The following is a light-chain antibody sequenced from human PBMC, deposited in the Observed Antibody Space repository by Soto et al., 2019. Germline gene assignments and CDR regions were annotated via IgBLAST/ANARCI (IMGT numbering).Light chain of an antibody. Sequence: EIVLTQSPATLSLSPGERATLSCRASQSVSSYLAWYQQKPGQAPRPLIYDASNRATGIPARFSGSGSGTDFTLTISSLEPEDFAVYYCQQYGISPRTFGQGTKVDIK. CDR3: QQYGISPRT. CDR2: DAS. CDR1: QSVSSY. V-gene: IGKV3-11*01. J-gene: IGKJ1*01.